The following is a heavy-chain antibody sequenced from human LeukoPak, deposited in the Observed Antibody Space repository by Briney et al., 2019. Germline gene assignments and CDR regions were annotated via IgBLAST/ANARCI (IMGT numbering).Heavy chain of an antibody. D-gene: IGHD2-2*02. J-gene: IGHJ5*02. Sequence: SVKVSCKASGGTFSSYAISWVRQAPGQGLEWMGGIIPIFGTANYAQKFQGRVTITTDESTSTAYMELSSLRSEDTAVYYCAREGEYCSSTSCYTWFDPWGQGTLVTVSS. V-gene: IGHV1-69*05. CDR1: GGTFSSYA. CDR3: AREGEYCSSTSCYTWFDP. CDR2: IIPIFGTA.